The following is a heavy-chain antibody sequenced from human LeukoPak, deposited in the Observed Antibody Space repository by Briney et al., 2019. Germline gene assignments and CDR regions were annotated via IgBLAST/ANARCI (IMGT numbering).Heavy chain of an antibody. CDR1: GGSISSGGYS. D-gene: IGHD4-17*01. CDR2: IYHSGST. CDR3: ARNGYYSVEY. J-gene: IGHJ4*02. V-gene: IGHV4-30-2*01. Sequence: SETLSLTCAVSGGSISSGGYSWSWIRQPPGKGLEWIGYIYHSGSTYYNPSLKSRVTISVDRSKNQFSLKLSSVTAADTAVYYCARNGYYSVEYWGQGTLVTVSS.